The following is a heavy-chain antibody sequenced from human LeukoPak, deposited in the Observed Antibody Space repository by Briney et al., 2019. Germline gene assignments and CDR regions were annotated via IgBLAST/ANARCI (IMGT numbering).Heavy chain of an antibody. CDR2: INPSGGST. CDR3: ARALLLWFGEFNWFDP. Sequence: GASVKVSCKASGYTFTSYYMHWVRQAPGQGLEWMGIINPSGGSTSYAQKFQGRVTMTRDTSTSTVYMELSSLRSEDTAVYYCARALLLWFGEFNWFDPWGQGTLVTVSS. V-gene: IGHV1-46*01. CDR1: GYTFTSYY. J-gene: IGHJ5*02. D-gene: IGHD3-10*01.